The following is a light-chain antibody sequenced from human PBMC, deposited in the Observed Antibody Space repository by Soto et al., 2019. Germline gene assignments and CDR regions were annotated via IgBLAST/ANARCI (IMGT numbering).Light chain of an antibody. V-gene: IGLV2-14*02. CDR2: EAT. CDR1: SSDVGSYNL. J-gene: IGLJ1*01. Sequence: QSALTQPASVSGSPEQSITISCTGTSSDVGSYNLVSWYQQHPDKAPKVMIYEATKRPSGVSNRFSGSKSGNTASLAISGLQPEDEADYYCNSYTSSSSFVFGTGTKLTVL. CDR3: NSYTSSSSFV.